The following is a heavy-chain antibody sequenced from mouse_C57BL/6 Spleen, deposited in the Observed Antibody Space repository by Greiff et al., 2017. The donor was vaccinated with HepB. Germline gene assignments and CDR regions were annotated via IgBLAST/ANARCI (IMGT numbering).Heavy chain of an antibody. J-gene: IGHJ2*01. CDR1: GFTFSSYA. D-gene: IGHD1-1*01. CDR2: ISDGGSYT. V-gene: IGHV5-4*01. Sequence: EVKVVESGGGLVKPGGSLKLSCAASGFTFSSYAMSWVRQTPEKRLEWVATISDGGSYTYYPDNVKGRFTISRDNAKNNLYLQMSHLKSEDTAMYYCARDRGYGLDYWGQGTTLTVSS. CDR3: ARDRGYGLDY.